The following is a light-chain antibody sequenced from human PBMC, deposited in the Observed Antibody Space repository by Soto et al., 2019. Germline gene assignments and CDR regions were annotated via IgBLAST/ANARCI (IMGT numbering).Light chain of an antibody. CDR2: SIS. CDR3: QKYNSATLT. CDR1: QGIAPY. V-gene: IGKV1-27*01. J-gene: IGKJ4*01. Sequence: DVQMTQSPSSLSAFVGDRVTITCRASQGIAPYLAWFQQKTGKVANSLVYSISTLQSGLPSRFSGSGSRTDFTLTINSXQPEDVGTYDCQKYNSATLTFGGGTKVEIK.